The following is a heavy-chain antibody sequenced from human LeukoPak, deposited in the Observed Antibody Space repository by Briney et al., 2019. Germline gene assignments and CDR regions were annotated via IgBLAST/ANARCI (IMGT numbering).Heavy chain of an antibody. D-gene: IGHD2-15*01. CDR2: ISSSRRTI. V-gene: IGHV3-48*01. J-gene: IGHJ4*02. CDR1: GLTFSTFG. CDR3: ARSSSRYCSGGSCYSGVLGYFDY. Sequence: GGSLRLSCAASGLTFSTFGMTWVRQAPGKGLEWVSYISSSRRTISYADSVKGRFTISRDNAKNSLYLQMNSLRAEDTAVYYCARSSSRYCSGGSCYSGVLGYFDYWGQGTLVTVSS.